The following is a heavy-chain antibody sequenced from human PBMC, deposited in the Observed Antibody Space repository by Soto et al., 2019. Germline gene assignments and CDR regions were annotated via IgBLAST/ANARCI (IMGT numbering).Heavy chain of an antibody. Sequence: QVQLVESGGGLVKPGGSLRLSCAASGFTFSDYYMTWIRQAPGKGLGWISFISSSSSYTSYADSVKGRFTISRDNARNSVCLQINSLRAEDTAIYYCARATYNSASGFRFLDVWGQGTTVTVSS. CDR1: GFTFSDYY. CDR2: ISSSSSYT. J-gene: IGHJ6*02. D-gene: IGHD1-20*01. CDR3: ARATYNSASGFRFLDV. V-gene: IGHV3-11*06.